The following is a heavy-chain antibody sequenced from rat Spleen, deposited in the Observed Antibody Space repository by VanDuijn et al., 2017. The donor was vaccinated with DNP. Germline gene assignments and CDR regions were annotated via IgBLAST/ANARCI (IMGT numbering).Heavy chain of an antibody. CDR1: GFTFSAYY. V-gene: IGHV5-22*01. CDR3: ARRYYGSYFDY. Sequence: EVQLVESGGGLVQPGRSLKLSCAASGFTFSAYYMAWVRQAPAKGLEWVAYIGSPAYAPYYADSVKGRFTISRDNAKSTLYLQMNSLSSEDMATYYCARRYYGSYFDYWGQGVMVTVSS. CDR2: IGSPAYAP. D-gene: IGHD1-6*01. J-gene: IGHJ2*01.